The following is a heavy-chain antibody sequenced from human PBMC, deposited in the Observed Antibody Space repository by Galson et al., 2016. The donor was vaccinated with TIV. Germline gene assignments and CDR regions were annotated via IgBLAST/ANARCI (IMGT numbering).Heavy chain of an antibody. D-gene: IGHD1-7*01. CDR3: SRGNWNYGMGGAMDV. CDR2: TYYTSKWNT. Sequence: CAISGDSVSGNTAAWNWVRQSPSRGLEWLGRTYYTSKWNTDYAVSVKGRIIIRPDTSMNQVSLQLSSVIPDDTAVYYCSRGNWNYGMGGAMDVRGRGTTVTVSS. J-gene: IGHJ6*02. CDR1: GDSVSGNTAA. V-gene: IGHV6-1*01.